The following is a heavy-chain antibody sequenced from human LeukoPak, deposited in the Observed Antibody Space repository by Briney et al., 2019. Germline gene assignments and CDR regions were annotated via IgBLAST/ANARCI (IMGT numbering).Heavy chain of an antibody. Sequence: AGGSLRLSCTASGFTFSSYAMHWVRQAPGKGLEWVAVIAYDGSNKYYADSVKGRFTISRDNSKNTLDLQMNSLRAEDTAVYYCARDKLGSSGWFLSFDYWGQGTLVTVSS. CDR3: ARDKLGSSGWFLSFDY. D-gene: IGHD6-19*01. CDR2: IAYDGSNK. J-gene: IGHJ4*02. V-gene: IGHV3-30-3*01. CDR1: GFTFSSYA.